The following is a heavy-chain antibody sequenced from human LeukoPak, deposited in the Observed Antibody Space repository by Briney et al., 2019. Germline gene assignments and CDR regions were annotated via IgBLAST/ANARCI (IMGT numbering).Heavy chain of an antibody. Sequence: ASVKVSCKASGYTFTSYYVHWVRQAPGQGLEWMGIINPSGGSTSYAQKFQGRVTMTRDTSTSTVYMELSSLRSEDTAVYYCARAGYYYGSGSYYEGFDYWGQGTLVTVSS. D-gene: IGHD3-10*01. CDR3: ARAGYYYGSGSYYEGFDY. V-gene: IGHV1-46*01. J-gene: IGHJ4*02. CDR2: INPSGGST. CDR1: GYTFTSYY.